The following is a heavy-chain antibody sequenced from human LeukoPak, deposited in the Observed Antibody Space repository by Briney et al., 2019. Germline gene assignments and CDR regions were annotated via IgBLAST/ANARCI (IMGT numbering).Heavy chain of an antibody. D-gene: IGHD2-15*01. Sequence: SETLSLTCTVSGGSINNYYWSWIRQPAGQGLEWIGRIYTRGSTNYNPSLKSRVTMSVDTSKNQFSLKLSSVTAADTAVYYCARGRYCSADICSGGDAFDIWGQGTMVSVSS. J-gene: IGHJ3*02. CDR1: GGSINNYY. CDR3: ARGRYCSADICSGGDAFDI. V-gene: IGHV4-4*07. CDR2: IYTRGST.